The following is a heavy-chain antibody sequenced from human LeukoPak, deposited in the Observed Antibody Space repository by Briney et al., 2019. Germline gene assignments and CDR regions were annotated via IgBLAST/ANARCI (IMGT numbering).Heavy chain of an antibody. CDR3: ARGSSYGGNYYYYMDV. CDR1: GFTISTYS. Sequence: PGGSLRLSCAASGFTISTYSMTGVRQAPGKGLEWVSSISTSSTYIYYADSVKGRFTISRDDAKNSLSLQMNSLRAEDTSVYYCARGSSYGGNYYYYMDVWGKGTTVTVSS. J-gene: IGHJ6*03. CDR2: ISTSSTYI. D-gene: IGHD4-23*01. V-gene: IGHV3-21*01.